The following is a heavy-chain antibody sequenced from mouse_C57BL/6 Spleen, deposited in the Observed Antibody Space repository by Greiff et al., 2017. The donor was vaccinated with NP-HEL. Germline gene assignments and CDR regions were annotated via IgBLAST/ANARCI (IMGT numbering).Heavy chain of an antibody. Sequence: KQPGAELVMPGASVKLSCKASGYTFTSYWMHWVKQRPGQGLEWIGEIDPSDSYTNYNQKFKGKSTLTVDKSSSTAYMQLSSLTSEDSAVYYCARWNGYYGFAYWGQGTLVTVSA. J-gene: IGHJ3*01. CDR2: IDPSDSYT. V-gene: IGHV1-69*01. CDR1: GYTFTSYW. CDR3: ARWNGYYGFAY. D-gene: IGHD2-3*01.